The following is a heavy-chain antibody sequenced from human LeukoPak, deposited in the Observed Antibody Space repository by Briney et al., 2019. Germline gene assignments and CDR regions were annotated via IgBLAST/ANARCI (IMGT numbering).Heavy chain of an antibody. J-gene: IGHJ4*02. Sequence: GGSLRLSCAASGFTFSSYAMHWVRQAPGEGLEWVAVISYDGSNKYYADSVKGRFTISRDNSKNTLYLQMNSLRAEDTAVYYCARGSYYYDSSGYYFDYWGQGTLVTVSS. CDR3: ARGSYYYDSSGYYFDY. D-gene: IGHD3-22*01. CDR1: GFTFSSYA. V-gene: IGHV3-30*01. CDR2: ISYDGSNK.